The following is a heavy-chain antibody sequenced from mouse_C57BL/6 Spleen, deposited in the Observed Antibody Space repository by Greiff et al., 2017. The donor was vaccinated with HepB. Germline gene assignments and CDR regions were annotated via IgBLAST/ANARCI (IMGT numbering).Heavy chain of an antibody. CDR2: IRNKANGYTT. J-gene: IGHJ1*03. CDR1: GFTFTDYY. D-gene: IGHD1-1*01. CDR3: ARIYGSSYWYFDV. V-gene: IGHV7-3*01. Sequence: EVKLVESGGGLVQPGGSLSLSCAASGFTFTDYYMSWVRQPPGKALEWLGFIRNKANGYTTEYSASVKGRFTISRDNSQSILYLQMNALRAEDSATYYCARIYGSSYWYFDVWGTGTTVTVSS.